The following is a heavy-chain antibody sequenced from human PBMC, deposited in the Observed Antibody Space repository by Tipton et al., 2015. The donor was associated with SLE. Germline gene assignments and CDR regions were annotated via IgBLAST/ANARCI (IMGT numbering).Heavy chain of an antibody. V-gene: IGHV3-7*01. D-gene: IGHD3-22*01. J-gene: IGHJ4*02. Sequence: SLRLSCAASSFTFSFFLMTWVRQPPGKGLGWVANIKPDGSQKNYLDSVRGRFTISRDNAKNSLYLQMNSLRAEDTAVYYCANGKEEYYDSSGWYWGQGTLVTVSS. CDR2: IKPDGSQK. CDR3: ANGKEEYYDSSGWY. CDR1: SFTFSFFL.